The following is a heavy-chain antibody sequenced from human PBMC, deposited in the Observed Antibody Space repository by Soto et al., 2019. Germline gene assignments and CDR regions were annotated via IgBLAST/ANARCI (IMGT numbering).Heavy chain of an antibody. CDR1: GFRFDDYN. CDR2: ITWNGGNT. V-gene: IGHV3-43*01. Sequence: PGGSLRLSCAASGFRFDDYNMHWVRQAPGKGLEWVSLITWNGGNTYYADSVKGRFTISRDGTTQSASLQMTSLKREDTGLYYCARETLSFGSALDVWGQGTTVTVSS. D-gene: IGHD3-3*01. J-gene: IGHJ6*02. CDR3: ARETLSFGSALDV.